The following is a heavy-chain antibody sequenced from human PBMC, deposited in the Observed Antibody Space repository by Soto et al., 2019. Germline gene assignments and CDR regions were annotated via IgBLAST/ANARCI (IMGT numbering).Heavy chain of an antibody. CDR2: ISSSSSYI. CDR3: ARDRRNHPYDAFDI. CDR1: GFTFSSYS. J-gene: IGHJ3*02. D-gene: IGHD6-6*01. Sequence: GGSLRLSCAASGFTFSSYSMNWVRQAPGKGLEWVSSISSSSSYIYYADSVKGRFTISRDNAKNSLYLQMNSLRAEDTAVYYCARDRRNHPYDAFDIWGQGTMVTVSS. V-gene: IGHV3-21*01.